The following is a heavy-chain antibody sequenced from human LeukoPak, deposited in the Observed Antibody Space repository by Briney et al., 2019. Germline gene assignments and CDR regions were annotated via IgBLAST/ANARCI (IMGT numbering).Heavy chain of an antibody. CDR3: ARGHEWELASDY. CDR1: GFTFSSYS. V-gene: IGHV3-21*01. CDR2: ITSSSSYI. Sequence: PGGSLRLSCAASGFTFSSYSMNWVRQAPGKGLEWVSSITSSSSYIYYADSVKGRFTISRDNSKNTLYLQMNSLRAEDTAVYYCARGHEWELASDYWGQGTLVTVSS. J-gene: IGHJ4*02. D-gene: IGHD1-26*01.